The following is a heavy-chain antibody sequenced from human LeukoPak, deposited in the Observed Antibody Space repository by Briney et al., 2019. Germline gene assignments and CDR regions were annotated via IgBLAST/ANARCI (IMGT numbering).Heavy chain of an antibody. CDR3: ARSANYYYYMDV. Sequence: ASVKVSCKASGYTFTGYYMHWVRQAPGQGLEWMGWINPNSGGTNYAQKFQGRVTMTRDTSISTAYMELSRLRSDDTAVYYCARSANYYYYMDVWGKGTTVTISS. D-gene: IGHD6-25*01. CDR2: INPNSGGT. J-gene: IGHJ6*03. CDR1: GYTFTGYY. V-gene: IGHV1-2*02.